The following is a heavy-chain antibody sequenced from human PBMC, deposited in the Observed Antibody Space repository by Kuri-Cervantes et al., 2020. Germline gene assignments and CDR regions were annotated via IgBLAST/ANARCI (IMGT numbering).Heavy chain of an antibody. CDR1: GGSISSGDYY. D-gene: IGHD6-13*01. Sequence: LRLSCTVSGGSISSGDYYWSWIRQHPGKGLEWIGYIYYSGSTYYNPSLKSRVTISVDTSKNQFSLKLSSVTAADTAVYYCARDKNLSVGGIAAAGFDPWGQGTLVTVSS. J-gene: IGHJ5*02. V-gene: IGHV4-31*03. CDR2: IYYSGST. CDR3: ARDKNLSVGGIAAAGFDP.